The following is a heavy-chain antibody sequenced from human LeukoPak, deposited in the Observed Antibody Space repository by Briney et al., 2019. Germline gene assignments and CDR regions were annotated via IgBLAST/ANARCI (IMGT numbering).Heavy chain of an antibody. V-gene: IGHV1-18*01. J-gene: IGHJ6*03. D-gene: IGHD3-22*01. CDR3: ARAVTVGITYYYYYMDV. CDR2: ISAYNGNT. CDR1: GYTLTSYG. Sequence: ASVKVSCKASGYTLTSYGISWVRQAPGQGLEWMGWISAYNGNTNYAQKLQGRVTMTTDTSTSTAYMELRSLRSDDTAVYYCARAVTVGITYYYYYMDVWGKGTTVTVSS.